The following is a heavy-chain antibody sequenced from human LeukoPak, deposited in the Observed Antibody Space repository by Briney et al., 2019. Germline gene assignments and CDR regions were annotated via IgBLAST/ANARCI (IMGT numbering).Heavy chain of an antibody. D-gene: IGHD5-24*01. J-gene: IGHJ4*02. Sequence: NSSETLSLTCTVSGGSISSPPYDWGWIRQPPGKGLEYIGSSSSSGNTYYNASLQSRVTISVDASKNQFSLKLGSVTAADTAVYFCARHLSQGDGDKRGFDNWGQGTLVTVSS. CDR1: GGSISSPPYD. V-gene: IGHV4-39*01. CDR2: SSSSGNT. CDR3: ARHLSQGDGDKRGFDN.